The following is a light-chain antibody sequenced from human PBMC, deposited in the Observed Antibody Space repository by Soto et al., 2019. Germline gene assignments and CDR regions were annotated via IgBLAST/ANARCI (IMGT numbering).Light chain of an antibody. V-gene: IGLV2-8*01. Sequence: QSALTQPPSASGSPGQSVTISCTGTSSDVVSYEYVSWYQQHPGKAPKLMIFEVSQRPSGVPHRFSGSKSGNTASLTVSGLQPEDEADYYCSSYSGSNGVVFGGGTQLTVL. CDR2: EVS. J-gene: IGLJ7*01. CDR1: SSDVVSYEY. CDR3: SSYSGSNGVV.